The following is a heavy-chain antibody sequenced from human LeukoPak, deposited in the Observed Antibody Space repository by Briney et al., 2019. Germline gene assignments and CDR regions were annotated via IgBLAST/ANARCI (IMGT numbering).Heavy chain of an antibody. V-gene: IGHV3-53*01. CDR1: GFTVSRNY. D-gene: IGHD1-26*01. Sequence: GGSLRLSCAASGFTVSRNYMSWVRQAPGKGLEWVSVIYSADSAYYADSVRGRFTISRDNSKNTLYLQMNSLRADDTAVYYCAREVGGGATNYFDYWGRGTLDSVPS. CDR3: AREVGGGATNYFDY. CDR2: IYSADSA. J-gene: IGHJ4*02.